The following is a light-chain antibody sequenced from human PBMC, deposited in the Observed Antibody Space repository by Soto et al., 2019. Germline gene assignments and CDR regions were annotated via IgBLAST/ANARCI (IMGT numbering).Light chain of an antibody. CDR2: EGT. V-gene: IGLV2-23*01. Sequence: QSVLNKPPSASGSPRQAVALSCTGTSIDVGSYNFVSWYQQYPGKVPKLMIYEGTKRPSGVSNRFSGSKSGNTASLTISGLQAEDEADYYCFSYAGSTYVFGTGTKVTVL. J-gene: IGLJ1*01. CDR3: FSYAGSTYV. CDR1: SIDVGSYNF.